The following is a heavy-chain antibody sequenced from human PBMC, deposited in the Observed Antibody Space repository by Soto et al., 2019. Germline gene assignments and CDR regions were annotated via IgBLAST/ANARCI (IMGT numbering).Heavy chain of an antibody. J-gene: IGHJ3*02. CDR2: TNPGTGAT. CDR1: GYTFSSYY. D-gene: IGHD6-25*01. CDR3: ARDHIAAADTYALDT. V-gene: IGHV1-46*01. Sequence: ASVKVSCKASGYTFSSYYMHCVRQAPGQGLEWVGLTNPGTGATTYAQKFQGRATMTSDTSTSTVYMELRSLTSEDTAVYYCARDHIAAADTYALDTWGQGTMVTVSS.